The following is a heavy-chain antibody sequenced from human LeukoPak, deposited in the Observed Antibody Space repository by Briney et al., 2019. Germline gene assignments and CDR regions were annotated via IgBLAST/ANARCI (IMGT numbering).Heavy chain of an antibody. J-gene: IGHJ4*02. V-gene: IGHV1-8*01. CDR3: ARVPDYYGSGSYYNY. Sequence: ASVKVSCKASGYTFTSYDINWVRQATGQGLEWMGWMNPNSGNTGYAQKFQGRVTMTRNTSISTAYMELSSLRSEDTAVYYRARVPDYYGSGSYYNYWGQGTLVTVSS. CDR1: GYTFTSYD. D-gene: IGHD3-10*01. CDR2: MNPNSGNT.